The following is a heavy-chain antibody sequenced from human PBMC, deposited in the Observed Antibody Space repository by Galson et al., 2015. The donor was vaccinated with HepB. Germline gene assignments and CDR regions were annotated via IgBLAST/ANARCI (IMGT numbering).Heavy chain of an antibody. D-gene: IGHD6-13*01. V-gene: IGHV1-69*13. Sequence: SVKVSCKASGGTFSSYAISWVRQAPGQGLEWMGGIIPIFGTANYAQKFQGRVTITADESTSTAYTELSSLRSEDTAVYYCARHEYSSSWYHSALDIWGQGTMVTVSS. CDR2: IIPIFGTA. CDR3: ARHEYSSSWYHSALDI. J-gene: IGHJ3*02. CDR1: GGTFSSYA.